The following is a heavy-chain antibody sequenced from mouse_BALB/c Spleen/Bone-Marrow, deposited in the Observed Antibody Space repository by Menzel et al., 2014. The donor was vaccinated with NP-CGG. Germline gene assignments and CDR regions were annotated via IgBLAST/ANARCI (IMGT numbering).Heavy chain of an antibody. J-gene: IGHJ4*01. CDR2: INPSSGYT. V-gene: IGHV1-4*01. CDR3: AYGNYGYAMDY. Sequence: VQLQQSGAELARPGASVKMSCKASGYTFTSYTMHWVKQRSGQGLEWIGYINPSSGYTNYNQKFKDKATLTADKSSSTAYMQLSSPTSEDSAVYYCAYGNYGYAMDYWGQGTSVTVSS. D-gene: IGHD2-10*02. CDR1: GYTFTSYT.